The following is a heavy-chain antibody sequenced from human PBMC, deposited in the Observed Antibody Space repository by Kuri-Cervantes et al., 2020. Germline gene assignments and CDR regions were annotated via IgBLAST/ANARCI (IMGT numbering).Heavy chain of an antibody. J-gene: IGHJ3*02. CDR1: GGSITINDYY. Sequence: SETLSLTCTVSGGSITINDYYWSWIRQPPGKGLEWIGEINHSGSTNYNPSLKSRVTISVDTSKNQFSLKLSSVTAADTAVYYCASQCGGDCYISYAFDIWGQGTMVTVSS. D-gene: IGHD2-21*02. V-gene: IGHV4-34*01. CDR2: INHSGST. CDR3: ASQCGGDCYISYAFDI.